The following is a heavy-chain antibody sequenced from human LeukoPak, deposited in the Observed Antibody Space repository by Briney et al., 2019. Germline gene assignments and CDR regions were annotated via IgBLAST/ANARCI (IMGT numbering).Heavy chain of an antibody. CDR1: GFTVSSNY. CDR3: ARVDGTWYFLDS. Sequence: GGSLRLSCAASGFTVSSNYMSWVRQAPGKGLEWVSVIYSGGSTDYADSVKGRFTISRDNSKNTVYLQMSSLRAEDTAVYYCARVDGTWYFLDSWGQGTLVTVSS. CDR2: IYSGGST. D-gene: IGHD6-13*01. J-gene: IGHJ4*02. V-gene: IGHV3-53*01.